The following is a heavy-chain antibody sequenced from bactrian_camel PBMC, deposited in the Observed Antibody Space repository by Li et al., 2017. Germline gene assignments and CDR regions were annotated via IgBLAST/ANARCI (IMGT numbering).Heavy chain of an antibody. V-gene: IGHV3S53*01. CDR3: AADRDKGMGWGLCNY. Sequence: VQLVESGGGSVQAGGSLKLSCGISRWTYSTYSMGWFRQASEKEREGVARVHGDGSTTYADSVKGRFTISQDNDKNMLYLQMNSLKIEDTAVYYCAADRDKGMGWGLCNYWGQGTQVTVS. CDR2: VHGDGST. CDR1: RWTYSTYS. D-gene: IGHD3*01. J-gene: IGHJ4*01.